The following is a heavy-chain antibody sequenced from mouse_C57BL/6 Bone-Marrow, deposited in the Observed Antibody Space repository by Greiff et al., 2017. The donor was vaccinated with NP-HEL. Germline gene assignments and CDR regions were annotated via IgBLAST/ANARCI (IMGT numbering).Heavy chain of an antibody. CDR3: TTVTGAY. Sequence: EVQLQQSGAELVRPGASVKLSCTASGFNIKDDYMHWVKQRPEQGLEWIGWIDPENGDTEYASKFQGKATITADTSSNTAYLQLCSLTSEDTAVYYCTTVTGAYWGQGTLVTVSA. J-gene: IGHJ3*01. D-gene: IGHD2-12*01. V-gene: IGHV14-4*01. CDR2: IDPENGDT. CDR1: GFNIKDDY.